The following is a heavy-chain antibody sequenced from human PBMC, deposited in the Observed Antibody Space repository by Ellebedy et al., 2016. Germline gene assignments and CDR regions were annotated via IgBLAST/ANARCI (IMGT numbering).Heavy chain of an antibody. J-gene: IGHJ4*02. Sequence: SETLSLTXAVYGGSFSGYYWSWIRQPPGKGLEWIGEINHSGSTNYNPSLKSRVTISVDTSKNQFSLKLSSVTAADTAVYYCARGHSSGYYYVPENWGQGTLVTVSS. CDR2: INHSGST. CDR1: GGSFSGYY. V-gene: IGHV4-34*01. D-gene: IGHD3-22*01. CDR3: ARGHSSGYYYVPEN.